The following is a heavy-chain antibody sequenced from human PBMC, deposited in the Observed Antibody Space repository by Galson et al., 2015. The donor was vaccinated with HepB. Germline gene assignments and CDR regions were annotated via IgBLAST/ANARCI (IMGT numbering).Heavy chain of an antibody. CDR3: AKSGSSWYGYDYYYVDV. Sequence: SLRLSCAASGITFSSYAMSWVRQAPGKGLEWISSFSGGGGDTYYADSVKGRFAISRDNSKNTLFLQMNSLRVEDTAVYYCAKSGSSWYGYDYYYVDVWGIGTTVTVSS. D-gene: IGHD6-13*01. V-gene: IGHV3-23*01. CDR2: FSGGGGDT. J-gene: IGHJ6*03. CDR1: GITFSSYA.